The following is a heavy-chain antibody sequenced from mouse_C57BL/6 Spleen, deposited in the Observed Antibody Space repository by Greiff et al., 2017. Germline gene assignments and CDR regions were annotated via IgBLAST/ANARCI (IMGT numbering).Heavy chain of an antibody. CDR3: ARRSYYDYAGFAY. J-gene: IGHJ3*01. Sequence: QVQLQQPGAELVKPGASVKMSCKASGYTFTSYWITWVKQRPGQGLEWIGDIYPGSGSTNYNEKFKSKATLTVDTSSSTAYMQLSSLTSEDSAVYYCARRSYYDYAGFAYWGQGTLVTVSA. CDR1: GYTFTSYW. D-gene: IGHD2-4*01. V-gene: IGHV1-55*01. CDR2: IYPGSGST.